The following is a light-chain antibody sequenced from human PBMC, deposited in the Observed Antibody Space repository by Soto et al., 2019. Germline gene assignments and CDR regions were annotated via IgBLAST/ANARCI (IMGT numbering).Light chain of an antibody. CDR1: QSISSY. V-gene: IGKV1-39*01. CDR3: QQCANWPPKWT. CDR2: AAS. Sequence: DIQITHSPASVSASVVERVTIISRTIQSISSYLNWYQQKPGKAPKLLIYAASSLQSGVPSRFSGSGSGTDFTLTISSLQPEDFAVYYCQQCANWPPKWTFGQGTKVDNK. J-gene: IGKJ1*01.